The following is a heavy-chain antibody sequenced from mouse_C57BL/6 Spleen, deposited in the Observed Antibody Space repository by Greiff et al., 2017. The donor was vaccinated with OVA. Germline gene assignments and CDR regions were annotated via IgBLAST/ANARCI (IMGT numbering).Heavy chain of an antibody. Sequence: EVQLVESGGGLVQPKGSLKLSCAASGFSFNTYAMNWVRQAPGKGLEWVARIRSKSNNYASYYADSVKDRFTISRDDSESMLYLQMINMKTEDTAVYYCVSPACYSSYGFAYWGQGTLATVSA. D-gene: IGHD2-5*01. CDR2: IRSKSNNYAS. CDR1: GFSFNTYA. J-gene: IGHJ3*01. V-gene: IGHV10-1*01. CDR3: VSPACYSSYGFAY.